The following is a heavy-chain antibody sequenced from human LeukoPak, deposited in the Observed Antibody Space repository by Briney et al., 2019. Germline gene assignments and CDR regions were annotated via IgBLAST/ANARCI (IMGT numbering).Heavy chain of an antibody. Sequence: GGSLRLSCAASGFSFSSYEMNWVRQAPGKGLEWVSSISSSSSYIYYADSVKGRFTISRDNAKNSLYLQMNSLRAEDTAVYYCARVEGSNSYGSYYFDYWGQGTLVTVSS. CDR2: ISSSSSYI. J-gene: IGHJ4*02. V-gene: IGHV3-21*01. D-gene: IGHD5-18*01. CDR1: GFSFSSYE. CDR3: ARVEGSNSYGSYYFDY.